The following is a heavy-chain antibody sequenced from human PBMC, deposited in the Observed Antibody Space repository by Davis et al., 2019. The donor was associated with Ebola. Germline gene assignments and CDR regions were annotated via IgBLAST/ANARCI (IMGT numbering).Heavy chain of an antibody. CDR2: ISAHNGNT. CDR1: GYSFTSYG. Sequence: ASVKVSCKASGYSFTSYGISWVRQAPGQGPEWMGWISAHNGNTNYAQKLQGRVTMTTDTSTSTAYMELRSLRSDDTAVYYCARDWATVTTSGAYYYYGMDVWGQGTTVTVSS. J-gene: IGHJ6*02. V-gene: IGHV1-18*01. D-gene: IGHD4-17*01. CDR3: ARDWATVTTSGAYYYYGMDV.